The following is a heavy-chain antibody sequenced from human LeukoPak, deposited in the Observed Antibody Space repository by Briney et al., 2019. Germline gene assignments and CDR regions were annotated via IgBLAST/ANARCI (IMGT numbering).Heavy chain of an antibody. Sequence: GGSLRLSCAASGFSFSTHVMTWVRQAPGKGLEWVSAISGSGGSTYYADSVKGRFTISRDNSKNTLYLQMNSLRAEDTAVYYCAKVGGYSSSWYPNQPFDYWGQGTLVTVSS. CDR3: AKVGGYSSSWYPNQPFDY. D-gene: IGHD6-13*01. V-gene: IGHV3-23*01. CDR2: ISGSGGST. J-gene: IGHJ4*02. CDR1: GFSFSTHV.